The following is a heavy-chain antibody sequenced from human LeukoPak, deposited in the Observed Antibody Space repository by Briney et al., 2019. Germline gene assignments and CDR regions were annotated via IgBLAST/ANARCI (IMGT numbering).Heavy chain of an antibody. CDR1: GFTFSSYG. CDR2: IRYDGSNK. CDR3: ARDLSSGYSGNYGAFEY. J-gene: IGHJ4*02. D-gene: IGHD1-26*01. V-gene: IGHV3-30*02. Sequence: GGSLRLSCAASGFTFSSYGMHWVRQAPGKGLEWVAFIRYDGSNKYYADSVKGRFTISRDNSKNTVYLQMNSLRAEDTAVYYCARDLSSGYSGNYGAFEYWGQGTLVIVSS.